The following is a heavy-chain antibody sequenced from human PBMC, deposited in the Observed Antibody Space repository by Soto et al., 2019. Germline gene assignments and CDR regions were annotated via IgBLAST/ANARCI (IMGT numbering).Heavy chain of an antibody. CDR3: ARSVALTGKPYYFDY. CDR2: VNWNGGST. D-gene: IGHD3-9*01. Sequence: PGGSLRLSCAASGFTFDDYGMSWARQAPGKGLEWVSGVNWNGGSTGYADSVKGRFTISRDNARNSLYLQMNSLIAEDTAVYYCARSVALTGKPYYFDYWGQGTLVTVSS. J-gene: IGHJ4*02. V-gene: IGHV3-20*04. CDR1: GFTFDDYG.